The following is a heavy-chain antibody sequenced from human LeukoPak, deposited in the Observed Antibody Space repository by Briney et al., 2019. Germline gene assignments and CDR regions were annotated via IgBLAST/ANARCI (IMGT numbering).Heavy chain of an antibody. CDR2: IYYSGST. Sequence: SETLSLTCTVSGGSISSYYWSWIRQPPGKVLEWIGYIYYSGSTNYNPSLKSRVTISVDTSKNQFSLKLSSVTAADTAVYYCARGRYYYDSSGDRFDYWGQGTLVTVSS. D-gene: IGHD3-22*01. CDR3: ARGRYYYDSSGDRFDY. J-gene: IGHJ4*02. CDR1: GGSISSYY. V-gene: IGHV4-59*01.